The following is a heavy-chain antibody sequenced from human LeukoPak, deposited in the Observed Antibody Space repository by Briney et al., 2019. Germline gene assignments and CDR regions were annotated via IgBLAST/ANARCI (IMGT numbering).Heavy chain of an antibody. D-gene: IGHD6-6*01. Sequence: ASVKVSCKASGYTFTSYDINWVRQATGQGLEWMGWMNPNSGNTGYAQKFQGRVNMTRNTSISTAYMELSSLRSEDTAVYYCARGGGIAARHEYYFDYWGQGTLVTVSS. CDR1: GYTFTSYD. J-gene: IGHJ4*02. V-gene: IGHV1-8*01. CDR2: MNPNSGNT. CDR3: ARGGGIAARHEYYFDY.